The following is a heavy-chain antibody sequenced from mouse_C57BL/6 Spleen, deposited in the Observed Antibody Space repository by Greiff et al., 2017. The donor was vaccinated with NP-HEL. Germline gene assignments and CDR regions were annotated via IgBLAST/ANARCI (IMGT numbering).Heavy chain of an antibody. CDR1: GYTFTSYW. Sequence: VQVVESGAELAKPGASVKLSCKASGYTFTSYWMHWVKQRPGQGLEWIGYINPSSGYTKYNQKFKDKATLTADKSSSTAYMQLSSLTYEDSAVYYCARSEENWDGYAMDYWGQGTSVTVSS. CDR2: INPSSGYT. CDR3: ARSEENWDGYAMDY. D-gene: IGHD4-1*01. J-gene: IGHJ4*01. V-gene: IGHV1-7*01.